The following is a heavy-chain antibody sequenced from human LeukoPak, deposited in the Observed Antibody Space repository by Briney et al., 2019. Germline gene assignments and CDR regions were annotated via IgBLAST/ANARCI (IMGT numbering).Heavy chain of an antibody. V-gene: IGHV3-66*02. CDR2: IYSGGST. CDR3: AREKTGAGLDY. Sequence: GGSLRLSCAASGFTVSSNYMSWLRQAPGKGLEWVSVIYSGGSTYYADSVKGRFTISRDNSKDTLYLQMNSLRAEDTAVYYCAREKTGAGLDYWGQGTLVTVSS. CDR1: GFTVSSNY. J-gene: IGHJ4*02.